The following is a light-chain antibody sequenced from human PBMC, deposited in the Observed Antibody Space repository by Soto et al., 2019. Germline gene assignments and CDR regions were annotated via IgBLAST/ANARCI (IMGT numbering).Light chain of an antibody. CDR2: DAS. Sequence: ELVLTQSPCTLSLSTGERATLSCRASQTVSSNLAWYQQKPGQAPRLLIYDASNRATGIPARFSGSGSGTDFTLTISSLEPEDFAVYYCQHRSNWPLTFGGGTNVDIK. CDR3: QHRSNWPLT. CDR1: QTVSSN. J-gene: IGKJ4*01. V-gene: IGKV3-11*01.